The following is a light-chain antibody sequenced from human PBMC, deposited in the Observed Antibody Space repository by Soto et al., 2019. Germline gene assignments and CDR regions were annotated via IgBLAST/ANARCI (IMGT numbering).Light chain of an antibody. CDR2: AAS. V-gene: IGKV1-6*01. J-gene: IGKJ1*01. CDR3: LQDYNHPWA. CDR1: QGIRND. Sequence: AIQMTQSPSSLSASVGDRVTITCRASQGIRNDLGWYQQKPGKAPKLLIYAASSLQSGVPSRLSGSGSGTDFTLTISSLQPEDFAAYYCLQDYNHPWAFGQGTNVEIK.